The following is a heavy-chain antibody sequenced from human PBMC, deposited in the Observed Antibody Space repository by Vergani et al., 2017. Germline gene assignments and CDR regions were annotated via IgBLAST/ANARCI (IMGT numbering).Heavy chain of an antibody. CDR1: GGSITSGSFY. V-gene: IGHV4-61*02. D-gene: IGHD3-22*01. J-gene: IGHJ6*02. CDR2: IYTSGST. Sequence: QVQLHESGPGLVKPSQTLSLTCTVSGGSITSGSFYWSWIRQPAGKGLEWIGRIYTSGSTNYNPSLKSRVTISVDTSKNQFSLKLSSVTAADTAVYYCARDPKNYYDSSGYYYPYYYGMDVWGQGTTVTVSS. CDR3: ARDPKNYYDSSGYYYPYYYGMDV.